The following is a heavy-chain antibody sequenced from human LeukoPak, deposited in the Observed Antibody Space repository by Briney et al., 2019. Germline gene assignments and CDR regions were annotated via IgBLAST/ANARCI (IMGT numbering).Heavy chain of an antibody. CDR2: IYYSGST. Sequence: SETLSLTCTVSGGSISSYYWSWIRQPPGKGLEWIGYIYYSGSTNYNPSLKSRVTISVDTSKNQFSLKLSSVTAADTAVYYCARGLWFGVDRVYYFDYWGQGTLVTVSS. J-gene: IGHJ4*02. CDR1: GGSISSYY. CDR3: ARGLWFGVDRVYYFDY. D-gene: IGHD3-10*01. V-gene: IGHV4-59*01.